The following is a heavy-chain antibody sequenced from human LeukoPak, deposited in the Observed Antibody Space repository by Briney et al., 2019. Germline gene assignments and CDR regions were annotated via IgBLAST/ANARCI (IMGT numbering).Heavy chain of an antibody. D-gene: IGHD6-13*01. CDR1: GFTFSSHW. Sequence: PGGALRLSCAAPGFTFSSHWMSWVRQAPGKGLGWVANIKYDGSEKDYVDSVKGRFTISRDDAKNSLHLQMNSLRAEDTAVYYCARDIEAAGLFFDYWGQGTLVTVSS. J-gene: IGHJ4*02. CDR2: IKYDGSEK. CDR3: ARDIEAAGLFFDY. V-gene: IGHV3-7*04.